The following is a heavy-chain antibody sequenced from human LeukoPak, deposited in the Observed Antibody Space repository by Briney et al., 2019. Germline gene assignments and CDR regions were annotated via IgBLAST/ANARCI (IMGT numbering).Heavy chain of an antibody. Sequence: GGSLRLSCAASGFTFSSYWMHWVRQAPGKGLVWVSRINSDGSSTSYADSVKGRFTISRDNAKNTLYLQMNSLRAEDTAVYSCARDAIAAGDLDYWGQGTLVTVSS. J-gene: IGHJ4*02. CDR2: INSDGSST. D-gene: IGHD6-13*01. V-gene: IGHV3-74*01. CDR3: ARDAIAAGDLDY. CDR1: GFTFSSYW.